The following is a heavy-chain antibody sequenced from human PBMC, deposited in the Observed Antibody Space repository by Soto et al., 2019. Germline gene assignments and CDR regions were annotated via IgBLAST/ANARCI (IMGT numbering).Heavy chain of an antibody. CDR2: IDWDDDK. Sequence: ASGPTLVNPTQTLTLTCTFPGFSLSTRGMWVSGIRQPPGKALEWLARIDWDDDKYYSTSLKTRLTISKDTSKNQVVLTMTNMDPVDTATYYCARSHVDIVATVYFDYWGQGTLVTV. CDR1: GFSLSTRGMW. CDR3: ARSHVDIVATVYFDY. D-gene: IGHD5-12*01. V-gene: IGHV2-70*11. J-gene: IGHJ4*02.